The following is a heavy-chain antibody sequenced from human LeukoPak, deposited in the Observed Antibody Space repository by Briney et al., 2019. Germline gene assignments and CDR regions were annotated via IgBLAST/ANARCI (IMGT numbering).Heavy chain of an antibody. CDR1: GGSIRSSGGYF. CDR2: IDSSGNT. Sequence: SETLSLTCTVSGGSIRSSGGYFWGWIRQPPGKGLEYFATIDSSGNTYYNPSLQSRVTMSVDTSKNQFSLMLSSVTAADTAVYYCTRDRGQWLVDYWGQGTLVTVSP. CDR3: TRDRGQWLVDY. V-gene: IGHV4-39*07. D-gene: IGHD6-19*01. J-gene: IGHJ4*02.